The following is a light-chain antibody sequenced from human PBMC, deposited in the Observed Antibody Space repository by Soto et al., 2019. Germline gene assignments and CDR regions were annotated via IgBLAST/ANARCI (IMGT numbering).Light chain of an antibody. CDR3: QQYDNLLLT. V-gene: IGKV1-33*01. Sequence: DIQMTQSPSSLSASLGDSVTITCQASHDISNYLNWYQHKPGKAPKLLIYDVSNLEAGVPSRFSRSGSGTDFVFTISNLQPEDIATYYCQQYDNLLLTFGGGTKVEIK. J-gene: IGKJ4*01. CDR1: HDISNY. CDR2: DVS.